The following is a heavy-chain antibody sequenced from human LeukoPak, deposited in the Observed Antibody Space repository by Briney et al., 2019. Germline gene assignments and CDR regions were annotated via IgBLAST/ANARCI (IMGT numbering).Heavy chain of an antibody. CDR3: ARQSGGVIVPFDS. Sequence: ASVKVSCKASGYTFANYYLHWMRQAPGQGLEWMGVINPNGGGTSYEQKFQGRVTMTRDMSSSTLYMELTSLTSEDTAVYYCARQSGGVIVPFDSWGQGTLVSVSS. J-gene: IGHJ4*02. CDR2: INPNGGGT. D-gene: IGHD3-16*02. V-gene: IGHV1-46*01. CDR1: GYTFANYY.